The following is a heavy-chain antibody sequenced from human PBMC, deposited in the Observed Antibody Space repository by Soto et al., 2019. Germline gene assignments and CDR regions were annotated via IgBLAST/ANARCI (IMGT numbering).Heavy chain of an antibody. D-gene: IGHD3-9*01. V-gene: IGHV3-74*01. Sequence: GGSLRLSCAASGFTFSSNWMHWVRQAPWKGLVWVSRINTDGSDTSYADSVKGRFTISRDNAKNTLYLQMNSLRAEDTAVYYCARANLRYFDWLTTQHYGMDVWGQGTTVTVSS. CDR1: GFTFSSNW. CDR2: INTDGSDT. J-gene: IGHJ6*02. CDR3: ARANLRYFDWLTTQHYGMDV.